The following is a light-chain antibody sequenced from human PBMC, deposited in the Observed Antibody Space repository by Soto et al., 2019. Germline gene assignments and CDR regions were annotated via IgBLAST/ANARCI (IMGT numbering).Light chain of an antibody. J-gene: IGKJ1*01. CDR2: AGS. Sequence: EIVMTQSPATLSVSPGERATLSCRASQSVSTNLAWYQQKPGQAPRLLIYAGSTRATGIPASFSGGGSGTEFTLTISSLQSEDFAVYYCQQYAKWPWTFGQGTKVDIK. CDR3: QQYAKWPWT. V-gene: IGKV3-15*01. CDR1: QSVSTN.